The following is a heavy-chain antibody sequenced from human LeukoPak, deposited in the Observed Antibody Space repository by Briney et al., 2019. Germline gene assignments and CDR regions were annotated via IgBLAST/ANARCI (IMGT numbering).Heavy chain of an antibody. CDR3: ARACWVKGVGFCYFDY. Sequence: GGSLRLSCAASGFTFSSYSMNWVRQAPGKGLEWVSSISSSSSYIYYADSVKGRFTISRDNAKNSLYLQMNSLRAEDTAVYYCARACWVKGVGFCYFDYWGQGTLVTVSS. J-gene: IGHJ4*02. CDR2: ISSSSSYI. CDR1: GFTFSSYS. V-gene: IGHV3-21*01. D-gene: IGHD3-10*01.